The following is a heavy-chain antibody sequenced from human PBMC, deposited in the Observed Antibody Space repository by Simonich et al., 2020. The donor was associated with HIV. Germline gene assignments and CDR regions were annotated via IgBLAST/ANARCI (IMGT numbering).Heavy chain of an antibody. CDR3: VRRMAGTDAFDI. CDR2: IVPGDAET. V-gene: IGHV5-51*03. D-gene: IGHD6-19*01. CDR1: GYNFPNYW. J-gene: IGHJ3*02. Sequence: EVQLVQSGAAVKKPGESLKISCKGSGYNFPNYWIGWVRQMPGKGLEWMGIIVPGDAETTSRPSFQGQVTISADKSISTAYLQWSSLKASDTAMYYCVRRMAGTDAFDIWGQGTMVTVSS.